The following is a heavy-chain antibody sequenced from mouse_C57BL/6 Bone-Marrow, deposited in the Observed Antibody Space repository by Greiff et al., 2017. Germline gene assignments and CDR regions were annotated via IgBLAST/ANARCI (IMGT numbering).Heavy chain of an antibody. V-gene: IGHV5-17*01. J-gene: IGHJ2*01. CDR1: GFTFSDSG. CDR2: IRCGSSTI. Sequence: EVLLVESGGGLVMPGGSLKLSCAASGFTFSDSGLHWVRQAPEQGLAWVAYIRCGSSTIYYADKVNGRFTISRDNAKNTLFLQRTRMRSEDTAMYYCARGHDYWGQGTTLTVAA. CDR3: ARGHDY.